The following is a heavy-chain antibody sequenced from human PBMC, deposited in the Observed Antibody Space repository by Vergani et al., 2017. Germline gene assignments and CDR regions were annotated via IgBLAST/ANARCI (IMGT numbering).Heavy chain of an antibody. CDR3: ARSSCYYSYYFDF. J-gene: IGHJ4*02. V-gene: IGHV1-69*13. CDR1: GGTFSSNS. D-gene: IGHD3-22*01. Sequence: QGQLAQSGAEVKKPGSSVKVSCKASGGTFSSNSISWVRQAPGQGLEWMGRIIPIFGTTSYAQKFQCRVTILADESTSTAYMELSSLRSEDTAVYYCARSSCYYSYYFDFWGQGTLVTVSS. CDR2: IIPIFGTT.